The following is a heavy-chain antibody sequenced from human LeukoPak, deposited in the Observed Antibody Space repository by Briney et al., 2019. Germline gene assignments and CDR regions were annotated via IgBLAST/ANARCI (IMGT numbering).Heavy chain of an antibody. V-gene: IGHV3-66*02. Sequence: GGSLRLSCAASGFTVSSNYMSWVRQAPGKGLEWVSVIYSGGSTYYADSVKGRFTISRDNYKNTLYLQMNSLRAEDTAVYYCASGNTAMAHDAFDIWGQGTMVTVSS. CDR3: ASGNTAMAHDAFDI. CDR2: IYSGGST. J-gene: IGHJ3*02. D-gene: IGHD5-18*01. CDR1: GFTVSSNY.